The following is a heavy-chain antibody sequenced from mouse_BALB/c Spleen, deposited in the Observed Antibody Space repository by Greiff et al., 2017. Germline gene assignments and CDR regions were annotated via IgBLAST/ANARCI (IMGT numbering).Heavy chain of an antibody. CDR3: ARGVTTVPYYYAMDY. CDR1: GYTFTDYA. Sequence: VQLQQSGAELVRPGVSVKISCKGSGYTFTDYAMHWVKQSHAKSLEWIGVISTYYGDASYNQKFKGKATMAVDKSSSTAYMELARLTSEDSAIYYCARGVTTVPYYYAMDYWGQGTSVTVSS. D-gene: IGHD1-1*01. CDR2: ISTYYGDA. J-gene: IGHJ4*01. V-gene: IGHV1S137*01.